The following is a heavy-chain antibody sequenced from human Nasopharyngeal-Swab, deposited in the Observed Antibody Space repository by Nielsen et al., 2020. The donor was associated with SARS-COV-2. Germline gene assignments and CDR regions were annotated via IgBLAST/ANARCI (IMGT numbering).Heavy chain of an antibody. Sequence: GGSLRLSCAASGFTFSRSWMHWVRQAPGKGLEWVAFIAHDASNEYYGDSVKGRFSISRDSSKNTLYLQMDSLRGEDTAVYYCARDAPAHYGAFYWGRGTLVTVSS. CDR3: ARDAPAHYGAFY. CDR1: GFTFSRSW. V-gene: IGHV3-30*03. D-gene: IGHD4-17*01. J-gene: IGHJ4*02. CDR2: IAHDASNE.